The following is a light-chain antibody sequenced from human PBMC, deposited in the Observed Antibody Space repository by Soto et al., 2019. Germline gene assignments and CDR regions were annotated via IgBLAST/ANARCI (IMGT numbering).Light chain of an antibody. CDR2: GAS. Sequence: EIVLTQSPGTLSLSSGERATLSCMASQSVSSNYLTWYQQQPGQAPRLLIYGASSRATGVPDRFSGSGSGKDLTLTISRLDPEDFAVYYCQHYSSSSMYTCVQGTMLEIK. CDR1: QSVSSNY. CDR3: QHYSSSSMYT. V-gene: IGKV3-20*01. J-gene: IGKJ2*01.